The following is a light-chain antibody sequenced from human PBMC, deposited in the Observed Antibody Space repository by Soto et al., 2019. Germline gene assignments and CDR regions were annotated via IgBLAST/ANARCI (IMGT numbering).Light chain of an antibody. CDR3: QVSDATWT. V-gene: IGKV1-39*01. CDR1: QSISSY. J-gene: IGKJ1*01. CDR2: AAS. Sequence: DIQMTQSPSSLSASVGDRVTITCRASQSISSYLNWYQQKPGKAPKLLIYAASSLQSGVPSRFSGSGSGTDFTLTISSLQPEDFATYYCQVSDATWTFGQVTKVEIK.